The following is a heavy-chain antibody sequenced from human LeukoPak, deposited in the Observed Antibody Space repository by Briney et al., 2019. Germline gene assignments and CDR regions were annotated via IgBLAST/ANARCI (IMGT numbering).Heavy chain of an antibody. J-gene: IGHJ6*03. D-gene: IGHD2-2*01. V-gene: IGHV4-59*01. CDR1: GGSISSYY. CDR2: IYYSGST. Sequence: SETLSLTCTVSGGSISSYYWSWIRQPPRKGLEWIGYIYYSGSTNYNPSLKSRVTISVDTSKNQFSLKLSSVTAADTAVYYCARDRVVPAPFYYYYYMDVWGKGTTVTVSS. CDR3: ARDRVVPAPFYYYYYMDV.